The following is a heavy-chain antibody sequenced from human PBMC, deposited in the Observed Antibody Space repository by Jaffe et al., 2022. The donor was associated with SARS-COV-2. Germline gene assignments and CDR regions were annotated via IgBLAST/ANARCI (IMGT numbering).Heavy chain of an antibody. D-gene: IGHD4-17*01. V-gene: IGHV3-7*01. Sequence: EVQLVESGGGLVQPGGSLRLSCAASGFTFSSYWMSWVRQAPGKGLEWVANIKQDGSEKYYVDSVKGRFTISRDNAKNSLYLQMNSLRAEDTAVYYCARDIHDYGDYRRGGPFDYWGQGTLVTVSS. CDR2: IKQDGSEK. CDR1: GFTFSSYW. J-gene: IGHJ4*02. CDR3: ARDIHDYGDYRRGGPFDY.